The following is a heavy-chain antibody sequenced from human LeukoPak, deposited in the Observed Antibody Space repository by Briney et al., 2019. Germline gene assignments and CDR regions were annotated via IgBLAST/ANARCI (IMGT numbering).Heavy chain of an antibody. V-gene: IGHV4-4*07. CDR1: GGSISSYY. CDR2: IYTSGST. J-gene: IGHJ4*02. D-gene: IGHD3-10*01. CDR3: ARAVVRGVTPDPYYFDY. Sequence: PSETLSLTCTVSGGSISSYYWSWIRQPAGKGLEWIGRIYTSGSTNYNPSLKSRVAMSVDTSQNQFSLKLSSVTAADTAVYYCARAVVRGVTPDPYYFDYWGQGTLVTVSS.